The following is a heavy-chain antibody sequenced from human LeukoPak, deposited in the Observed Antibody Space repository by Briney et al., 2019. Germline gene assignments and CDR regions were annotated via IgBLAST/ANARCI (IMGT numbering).Heavy chain of an antibody. CDR2: INHSGST. J-gene: IGHJ4*02. Sequence: SETLSLTCAVYGGSFSGYYWSWIRQPPGKGLEWIGEINHSGSTNYNPSLKSRVTISVDTSKNQFSLKLSSVTAADTAVYYCARVWLAKKYFEYWGQGTLVTVSS. D-gene: IGHD6-19*01. V-gene: IGHV4-34*01. CDR3: ARVWLAKKYFEY. CDR1: GGSFSGYY.